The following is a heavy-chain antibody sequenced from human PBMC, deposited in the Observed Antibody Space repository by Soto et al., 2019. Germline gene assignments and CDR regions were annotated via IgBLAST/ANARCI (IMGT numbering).Heavy chain of an antibody. CDR3: ARAGYYDSSGYEA. V-gene: IGHV3-21*01. D-gene: IGHD3-22*01. CDR2: ISSSSSYI. Sequence: GGSLRLSCAASGFTFSSYSMTWVRQAPGKGLEWVSSISSSSSYIYYADSVKGRFTISRDNAKNSLYLQMNSLRAEDTAVYYCARAGYYDSSGYEAWGQGTLVTVSS. CDR1: GFTFSSYS. J-gene: IGHJ5*02.